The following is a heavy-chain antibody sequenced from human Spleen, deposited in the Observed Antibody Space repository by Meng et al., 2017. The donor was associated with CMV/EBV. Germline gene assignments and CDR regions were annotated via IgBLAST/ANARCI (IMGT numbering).Heavy chain of an antibody. CDR2: IHHSASA. Sequence: QVQLEGSGPGLVEPSQTPALTCPVSGGSLSSGYYYGGWIRQPPGTGLEWIGYIHHSASAYYNPSLKSRVSISVDTSKNQFSLNLNSMTAADTAVYYCASFDHIPRRNYFDYWGQGTLVTVSS. J-gene: IGHJ4*02. D-gene: IGHD2-21*01. V-gene: IGHV4-30-4*01. CDR1: GGSLSSGYYY. CDR3: ASFDHIPRRNYFDY.